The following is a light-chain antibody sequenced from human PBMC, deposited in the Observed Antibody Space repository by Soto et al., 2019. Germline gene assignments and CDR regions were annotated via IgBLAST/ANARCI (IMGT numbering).Light chain of an antibody. Sequence: DIQMTQSPSTLSASVGDGVTITCRASQSISSWLAWYQQKPGKAPKLLIYDASSLESGVPSRFSGSGSGTEFTLTISSLQPDDFATYYCQQYKSFWTFGQGTRWISN. V-gene: IGKV1-5*01. CDR3: QQYKSFWT. J-gene: IGKJ1*01. CDR2: DAS. CDR1: QSISSW.